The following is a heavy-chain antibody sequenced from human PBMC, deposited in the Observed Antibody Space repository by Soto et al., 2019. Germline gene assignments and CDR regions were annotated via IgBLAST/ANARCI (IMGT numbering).Heavy chain of an antibody. CDR3: AKALPDYGGNLAWYFDY. CDR2: ISGSGGST. Sequence: GGSLRLSCAASGFTFSSYAMSWVRQAPGKGLEWVSAISGSGGSTYYADSVKGRFTISRDNSKNTLYLQMNSLRAEDTAVYYCAKALPDYGGNLAWYFDYWGQGTLVTVSS. CDR1: GFTFSSYA. V-gene: IGHV3-23*01. J-gene: IGHJ4*02. D-gene: IGHD4-17*01.